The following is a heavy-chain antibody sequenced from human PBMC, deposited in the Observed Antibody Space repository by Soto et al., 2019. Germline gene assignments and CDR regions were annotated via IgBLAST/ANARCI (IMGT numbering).Heavy chain of an antibody. V-gene: IGHV3-48*04. Sequence: PGGSLRLSCAASGFTFRNYGMNWVRQAPGKGLEWVSYIGIGSSTTYYADSVKGRFTISRDNAKNSLYLHMNSLRAEDTAVYYCARGPYYYDTSGYGYWGQGTLVTVSS. J-gene: IGHJ4*02. CDR1: GFTFRNYG. CDR2: IGIGSSTT. CDR3: ARGPYYYDTSGYGY. D-gene: IGHD3-22*01.